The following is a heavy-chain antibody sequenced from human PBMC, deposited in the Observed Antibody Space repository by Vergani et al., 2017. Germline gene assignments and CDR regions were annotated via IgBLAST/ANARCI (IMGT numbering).Heavy chain of an antibody. D-gene: IGHD2-2*01. CDR1: GFTFSSYA. CDR3: ARALGYCSSTSCYDDYFDY. J-gene: IGHJ4*02. CDR2: ISSSGSTI. V-gene: IGHV3-48*04. Sequence: EVQLVESGGGVVQPGRSLRLSCAASGFTFSSYAMHWVRQAPGKGLEWVSYISSSGSTIYYADSVKGRFTISRDNAKNSLYLQMNSLRAEDTAVYYCARALGYCSSTSCYDDYFDYWGQGTLVTVSS.